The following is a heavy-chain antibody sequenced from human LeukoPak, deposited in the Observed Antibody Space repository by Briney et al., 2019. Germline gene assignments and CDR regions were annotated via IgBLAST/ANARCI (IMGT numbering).Heavy chain of an antibody. J-gene: IGHJ4*02. V-gene: IGHV4-34*01. CDR1: GGSFSGYY. D-gene: IGHD3-22*01. Sequence: SETLSPTCAVYGGSFSGYYWSWIRQPPGKGLEWIGEINHSGSTNYNPSLKSRVTISVDTSKNQFSLKLSSVTAADTAVYYCASGGSYYYDSSGYPHTFDYWGQGTLVTVSS. CDR2: INHSGST. CDR3: ASGGSYYYDSSGYPHTFDY.